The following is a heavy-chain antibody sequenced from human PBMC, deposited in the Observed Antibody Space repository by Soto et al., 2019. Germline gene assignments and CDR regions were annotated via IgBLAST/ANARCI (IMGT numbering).Heavy chain of an antibody. CDR3: AHFSVGGPARSGAFDI. J-gene: IGHJ3*02. CDR2: IIPMFGTA. V-gene: IGHV1-69*01. CDR1: GGTFSNYA. D-gene: IGHD2-2*01. Sequence: QVQLVQSGAEVKKPGSSVTVSCKASGGTFSNYAINWVRQAPGQGLEWMGGIIPMFGTANYAQNYQARVTITADESTSTAHMELSSLRSEDTAVYFCAHFSVGGPARSGAFDIWGQGTMVTVSS.